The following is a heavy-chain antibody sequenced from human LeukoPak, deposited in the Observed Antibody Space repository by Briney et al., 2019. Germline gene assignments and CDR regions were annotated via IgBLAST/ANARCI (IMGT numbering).Heavy chain of an antibody. CDR1: GYAFTSSG. CDR2: ISAYNGNR. Sequence: ASVMVPFKTSGYAFTSSGISMVRHAPGQGHGLMGWISAYNGNRNYAQKVQGRVTMTTVTSPSTAYMELRSLRSDDTAVYYCARGLQENLAWLTAFSAFDIWGQGTMVTVSS. V-gene: IGHV1-18*01. CDR3: ARGLQENLAWLTAFSAFDI. J-gene: IGHJ3*02. D-gene: IGHD6-19*01.